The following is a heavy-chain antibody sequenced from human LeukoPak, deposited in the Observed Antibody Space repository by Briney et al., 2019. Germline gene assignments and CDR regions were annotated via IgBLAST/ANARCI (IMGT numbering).Heavy chain of an antibody. CDR1: GFSFTTHA. D-gene: IGHD6-13*01. Sequence: GGSLRLSCVASGFSFTTHAMGWVRQAPGKGLEWVSHISGSGGSTKYSGSVKGRFTISRDNSKNTLYLQMNSLRAEDTAVYYCAKDRVAAAAHYFDYWGQGTLVTVSS. J-gene: IGHJ4*02. CDR2: ISGSGGST. V-gene: IGHV3-23*01. CDR3: AKDRVAAAAHYFDY.